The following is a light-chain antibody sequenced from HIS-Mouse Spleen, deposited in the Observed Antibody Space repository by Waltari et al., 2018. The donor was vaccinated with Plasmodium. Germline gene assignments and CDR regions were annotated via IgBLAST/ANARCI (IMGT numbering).Light chain of an antibody. CDR1: ALPKQY. CDR2: KDS. CDR3: QSADSSGTYV. J-gene: IGLJ1*01. Sequence: SYELTQPPSVSVSPGQTARLPCPGDALPKQYAYWYQQKPGQAPGLVIYKDSGRPSGIPERFSGSSSGTTVTLTISGVQAEDEADYYCQSADSSGTYVFGTGTKVTVL. V-gene: IGLV3-25*03.